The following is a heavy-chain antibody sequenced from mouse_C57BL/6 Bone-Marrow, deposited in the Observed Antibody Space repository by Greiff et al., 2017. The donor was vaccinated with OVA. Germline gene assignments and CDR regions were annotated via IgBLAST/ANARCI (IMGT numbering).Heavy chain of an antibody. D-gene: IGHD1-1*01. CDR1: GFTFSDYY. J-gene: IGHJ4*01. CDR3: ARHYYYYAMDY. CDR2: ISNGGGST. Sequence: DVKLVESGGGLVQPGGSLKLSCAASGFTFSDYYMYWVRQTPEQRLEWVAYISNGGGSTYYPDTVKGRFTISRDNAKNTLYLQMSRLKSEDTAIYYCARHYYYYAMDYWGQGPSVTVSS. V-gene: IGHV5-12*01.